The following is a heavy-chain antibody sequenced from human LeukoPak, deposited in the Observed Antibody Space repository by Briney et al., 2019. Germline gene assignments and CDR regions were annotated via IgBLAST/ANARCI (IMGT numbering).Heavy chain of an antibody. CDR3: ARERKAGLFSGSYYWDYYYGMDV. CDR2: IKQDGSET. D-gene: IGHD1-26*01. J-gene: IGHJ6*02. V-gene: IGHV3-7*03. Sequence: PGGSLRLSCAASGFTFSRYWMSWVRQAPRKGLEWVANIKQDGSETYYVDSVKGRFTISRDNAKNSLYLQMNSLRAEDTAVYYCARERKAGLFSGSYYWDYYYGMDVWGQGTTVTVSS. CDR1: GFTFSRYW.